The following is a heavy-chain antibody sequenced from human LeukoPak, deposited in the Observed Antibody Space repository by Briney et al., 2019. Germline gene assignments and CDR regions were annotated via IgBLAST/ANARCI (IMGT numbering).Heavy chain of an antibody. Sequence: PGGSLRLSCAASGFTFSSYSMNWVRQAPGKGLEWVSSISSSSSYIYYADSVKGRFTISRDNAKNSLYLQMNSLRAEDTAVYYCARDPGGERRVYYYYGMDVWGQGTTVTVSS. CDR1: GFTFSSYS. CDR2: ISSSSSYI. J-gene: IGHJ6*02. D-gene: IGHD1-1*01. CDR3: ARDPGGERRVYYYYGMDV. V-gene: IGHV3-21*01.